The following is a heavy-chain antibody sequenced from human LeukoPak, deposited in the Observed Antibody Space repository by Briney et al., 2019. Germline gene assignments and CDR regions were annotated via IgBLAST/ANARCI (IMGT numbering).Heavy chain of an antibody. V-gene: IGHV3-43*02. CDR2: ISGDGYRT. CDR3: GKNPGEYYEYHIDY. Sequence: GGSLRLSCAASGFTFDDYAMHWVRQAPGKGLEWVSLISGDGYRTSYADSMKGRFTISRDNSKNSLYLQMNSLRPEDTALYYCGKNPGEYYEYHIDYWGQGTLVSVSS. D-gene: IGHD5-12*01. CDR1: GFTFDDYA. J-gene: IGHJ4*02.